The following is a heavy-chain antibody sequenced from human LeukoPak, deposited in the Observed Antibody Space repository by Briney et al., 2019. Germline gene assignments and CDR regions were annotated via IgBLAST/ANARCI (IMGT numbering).Heavy chain of an antibody. V-gene: IGHV4-59*01. CDR1: GGSISSYY. J-gene: IGHJ4*02. CDR3: ARGGEWLDY. CDR2: IYYSGST. D-gene: IGHD3-3*01. Sequence: SETLSLTCTVSGGSISSYYWSWIRQPPGKGLEYIGYIYYSGSTNYNPSLESRVTISVDTSKNQFSLKLSSVTTADTALYYCARGGEWLDYWGQGTLVTVSS.